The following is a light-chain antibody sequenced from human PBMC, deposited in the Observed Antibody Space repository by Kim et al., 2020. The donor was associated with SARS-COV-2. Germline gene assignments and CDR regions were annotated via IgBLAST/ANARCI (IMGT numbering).Light chain of an antibody. Sequence: QSVLTQPPSVSGPPGQTVTVSCTGSSSNFGAGYDVHWYQQVPGTAPRLVIYGNNNRPLDVPDRFSGSKSGTSASLTITGLQAEDEADYYCQSFDTSLSGWIFGGGTKLTVL. CDR2: GNN. CDR3: QSFDTSLSGWI. V-gene: IGLV1-40*01. J-gene: IGLJ2*01. CDR1: SSNFGAGYD.